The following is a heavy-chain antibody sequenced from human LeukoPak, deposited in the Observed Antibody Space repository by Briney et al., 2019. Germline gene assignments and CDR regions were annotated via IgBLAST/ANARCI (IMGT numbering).Heavy chain of an antibody. D-gene: IGHD2-2*01. CDR1: GFIFDDYA. CDR3: AKDSLRYCSSTSCYQFDY. V-gene: IGHV3-9*01. CDR2: ISWNSGSI. J-gene: IGHJ4*02. Sequence: GGSLRLSCAASGFIFDDYAMHWVRQAPGKGLEGVSGISWNSGSIGYADSVKGRFTISRHNAKNSLYLQMNSLRAEDTALYYCAKDSLRYCSSTSCYQFDYWGQGTLVTVSS.